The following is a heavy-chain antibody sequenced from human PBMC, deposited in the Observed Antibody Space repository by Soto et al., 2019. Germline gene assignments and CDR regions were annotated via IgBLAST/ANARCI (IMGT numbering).Heavy chain of an antibody. Sequence: EVQLLESGGGLVQPGGSLRLSCAASGFTFSSYAMSWVRQAPGKGLEWVSAISGSGGSTYYADSVKGRFTISRDNSKNTLDLQTNSLRAEDTAVYYCAKGGAQLLHYNWFDPGGQGTLFTVSS. V-gene: IGHV3-23*01. J-gene: IGHJ5*02. CDR3: AKGGAQLLHYNWFDP. D-gene: IGHD2-2*01. CDR2: ISGSGGST. CDR1: GFTFSSYA.